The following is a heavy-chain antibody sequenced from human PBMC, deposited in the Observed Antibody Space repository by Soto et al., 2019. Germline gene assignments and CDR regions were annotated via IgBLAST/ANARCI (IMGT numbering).Heavy chain of an antibody. CDR3: ASRLGYSYGYQVGSYFDY. J-gene: IGHJ4*02. V-gene: IGHV4-34*01. D-gene: IGHD5-18*01. CDR1: GGSFSGYY. Sequence: SETPLTCAVYGGSFSGYYWSWIRQPPGKGLEWIGEINHSGSTNYNPSLKSRVTISVDTSKNQFSLKLSSVTAADTAVYYCASRLGYSYGYQVGSYFDYWGQGTLVTVSS. CDR2: INHSGST.